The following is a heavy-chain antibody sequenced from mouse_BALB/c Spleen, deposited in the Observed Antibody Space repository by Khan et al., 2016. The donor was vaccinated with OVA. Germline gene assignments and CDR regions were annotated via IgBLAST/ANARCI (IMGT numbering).Heavy chain of an antibody. Sequence: QIQLVPSGPELKKPGETVKISCKASGYTFTNYGMNWVKQAPGKGLKWMGWINTYTGEPTYADDFTGRFAFPLETSASTAYLQINNLKNEYTATYFCARSNGNYWFAYWGQGTLVTVSA. CDR2: INTYTGEP. V-gene: IGHV9-3-1*01. CDR3: ARSNGNYWFAY. J-gene: IGHJ3*01. CDR1: GYTFTNYG. D-gene: IGHD2-1*01.